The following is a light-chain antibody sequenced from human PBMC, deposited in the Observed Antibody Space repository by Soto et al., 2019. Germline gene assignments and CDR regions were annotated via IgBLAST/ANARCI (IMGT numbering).Light chain of an antibody. CDR1: QGIRHY. CDR2: EAS. Sequence: DIQMTQSPSSLSASVGDRVTITCRASQGIRHYLAWYQQKPGKVPKLLIYEASNLQSGVPSRFRGGGSGTDFSLTISSLQPEDFATYYCKQSRSFPLTFGGGTKVDIK. CDR3: KQSRSFPLT. V-gene: IGKV1-27*01. J-gene: IGKJ4*01.